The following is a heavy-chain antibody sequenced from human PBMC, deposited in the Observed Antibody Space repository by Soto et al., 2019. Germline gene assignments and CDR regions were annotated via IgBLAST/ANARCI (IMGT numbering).Heavy chain of an antibody. V-gene: IGHV4-31*03. CDR2: VAYSGGT. D-gene: IGHD5-12*01. CDR3: ARAWLEYNWFDS. Sequence: QVQLQESGPGLVKPSQTLSLTCTVSGGSITRGGSYWSWIRQHPEKGLEWIGYVAYSGGTYYNPALKSRVTFLVDMSKNLLSLRLSSVTAADTAVYYCARAWLEYNWFDSWGLGTLVTVSS. CDR1: GGSITRGGSY. J-gene: IGHJ5*01.